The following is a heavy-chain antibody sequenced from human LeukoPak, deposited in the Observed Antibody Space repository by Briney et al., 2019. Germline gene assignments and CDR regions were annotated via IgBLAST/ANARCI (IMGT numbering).Heavy chain of an antibody. CDR2: ISWNSGSI. J-gene: IGHJ6*02. V-gene: IGHV3-9*01. CDR3: AKDRGSSSWYGMDV. Sequence: PGGSLRLSCAASGFTFDDYAMHWVRQAPGKGLEWVSGISWNSGSIGYADSVKGRFTISRDNAKNSLYLQMNSLRAEDTALYYCAKDRGSSSWYGMDVWGQGTTVTVSS. CDR1: GFTFDDYA. D-gene: IGHD6-13*01.